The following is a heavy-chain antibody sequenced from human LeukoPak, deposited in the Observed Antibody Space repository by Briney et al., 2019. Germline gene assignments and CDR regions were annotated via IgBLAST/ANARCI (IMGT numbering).Heavy chain of an antibody. D-gene: IGHD3-9*01. Sequence: ASVKVSCKASGYTFTSYDINWVRQATGQGLEWMGLMNPNSGNTGYAQKFQGRVTMTRNTSISTAYMELSSLRSEDTAVYYCARARYYDILTGLYYFDYWGQGTLVTVSS. CDR1: GYTFTSYD. CDR2: MNPNSGNT. V-gene: IGHV1-8*01. J-gene: IGHJ4*02. CDR3: ARARYYDILTGLYYFDY.